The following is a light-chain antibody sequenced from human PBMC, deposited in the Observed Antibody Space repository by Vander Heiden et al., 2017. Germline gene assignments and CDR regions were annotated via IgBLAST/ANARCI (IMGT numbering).Light chain of an antibody. Sequence: EIVLTQSPATLSSSLGERATLSCRASQSVSSYLAWYQQKPGQAPSLLIYDASNRAAGIPARFSGSGSGTDFTLTISSLEPEDFSVYYCQQRSNWPPITFGQGTRLEIK. J-gene: IGKJ5*01. CDR1: QSVSSY. CDR3: QQRSNWPPIT. V-gene: IGKV3-11*01. CDR2: DAS.